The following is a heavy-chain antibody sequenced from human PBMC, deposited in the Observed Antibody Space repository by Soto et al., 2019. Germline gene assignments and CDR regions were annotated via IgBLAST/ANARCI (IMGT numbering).Heavy chain of an antibody. J-gene: IGHJ3*02. Sequence: ASVKVSCKASGYTFTSYGISWVRQVPGQGLEWMGWISAYNGNTNYAQKLQGRVTMTTDTSTSTAYMELRSLRSDDTAVYYCARGSSTSPHDAFDIWGQGTMVPVAS. CDR1: GYTFTSYG. CDR3: ARGSSTSPHDAFDI. CDR2: ISAYNGNT. D-gene: IGHD2-2*01. V-gene: IGHV1-18*01.